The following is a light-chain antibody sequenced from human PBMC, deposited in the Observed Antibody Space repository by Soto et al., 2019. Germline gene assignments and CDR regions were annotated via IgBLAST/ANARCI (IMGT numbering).Light chain of an antibody. J-gene: IGKJ1*01. Sequence: DIHMTQSPSSLSASVGDRITITCRASQSIRDYLNWYQHKPGMAHQLLIYAASNLQSGVPSRFSGSGSGTDFTLTITSLQPEDFATYYCQQTFGIFPWTFGQGTKVDIK. CDR2: AAS. V-gene: IGKV1-39*01. CDR1: QSIRDY. CDR3: QQTFGIFPWT.